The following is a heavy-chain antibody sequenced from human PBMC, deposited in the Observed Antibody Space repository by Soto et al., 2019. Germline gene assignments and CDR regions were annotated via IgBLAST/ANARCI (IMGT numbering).Heavy chain of an antibody. CDR2: IYYSGST. CDR1: GGSISSGDYY. Sequence: SETLSLTCTVSGGSISSGDYYWSWIRQPPGKGLEWIGYIYYSGSTNYNPSLKSRVTISVDTSKNQFSLKLSSVTAADTAVYYCARGSDYVWGSYPNFDYWGQGTLVTVSS. CDR3: ARGSDYVWGSYPNFDY. D-gene: IGHD3-16*02. J-gene: IGHJ4*02. V-gene: IGHV4-61*08.